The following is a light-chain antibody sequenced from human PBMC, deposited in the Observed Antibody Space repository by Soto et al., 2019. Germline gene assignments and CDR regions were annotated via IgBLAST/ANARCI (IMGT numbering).Light chain of an antibody. CDR2: AAS. J-gene: IGKJ2*01. Sequence: DIQMTQSPSSLSASVGDRVTITCRASQTITNYLSWYQQRSGKAPKLLIFAASSLEAEVPSRFSGSGSGTEFTLTISSLQPEDFAIYYCQHSDSTFRSFGQGTRVEIK. CDR3: QHSDSTFRS. V-gene: IGKV1-39*01. CDR1: QTITNY.